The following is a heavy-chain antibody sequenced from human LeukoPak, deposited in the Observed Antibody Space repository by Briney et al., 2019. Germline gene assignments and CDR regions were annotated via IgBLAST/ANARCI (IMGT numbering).Heavy chain of an antibody. Sequence: GGSLRLTCAASGFSVSSNYMSWVRQTPGKGLECVSLIYSGGNTYYADSVKGRFTISRDNSKNTLYLQMNSLRAEDTAVYYCAKDLTRYYYGSGSSTGFDYWGQGTLVTVSS. CDR1: GFSVSSNY. V-gene: IGHV3-53*01. CDR2: IYSGGNT. D-gene: IGHD3-10*01. CDR3: AKDLTRYYYGSGSSTGFDY. J-gene: IGHJ4*02.